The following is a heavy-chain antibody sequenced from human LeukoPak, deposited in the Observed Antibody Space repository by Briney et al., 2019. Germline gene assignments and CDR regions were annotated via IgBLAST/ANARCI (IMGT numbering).Heavy chain of an antibody. CDR1: GFSFAYYA. J-gene: IGHJ4*02. Sequence: GGSLRLSCAASGFSFAYYAMHWVRQAPGKGLEWVSLITANGDSTYYADSVKGRFTISRDNSKNSLSLQMNSLRTEDTALYYCAKDIEAGTAGFSFDYWGQGTLVIVSS. CDR2: ITANGDST. V-gene: IGHV3-43*02. D-gene: IGHD2-21*02. CDR3: AKDIEAGTAGFSFDY.